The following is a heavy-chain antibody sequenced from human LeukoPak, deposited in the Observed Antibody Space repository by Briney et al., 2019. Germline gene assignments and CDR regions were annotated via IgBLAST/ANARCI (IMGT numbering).Heavy chain of an antibody. J-gene: IGHJ4*02. CDR1: GGSFSGYY. CDR2: INHSGST. Sequence: SETLSLTCAVYGGSFSGYYWSWIRQPPGKGLEWIGEINHSGSTNYNPSLKSRVTISVDTSKNQFSLKLSPVTAADTAVYYCARYSSSSGFDYWGQGTLVTVSS. D-gene: IGHD6-6*01. CDR3: ARYSSSSGFDY. V-gene: IGHV4-34*01.